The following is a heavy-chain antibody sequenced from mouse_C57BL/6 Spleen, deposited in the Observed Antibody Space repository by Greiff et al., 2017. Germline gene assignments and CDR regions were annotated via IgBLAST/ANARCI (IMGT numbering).Heavy chain of an antibody. Sequence: DVKLVESGGGLVKPGGSLKLSCAASGFTFSDYGMHWVRQAPEKGLEWVAYISSGSSTIYYADTVKGRFTISRDNAKNTLFLQMTSLRSEDTAMYYCATKDGYYWYFDVWGTGTTVTVSS. J-gene: IGHJ1*03. D-gene: IGHD2-3*01. CDR3: ATKDGYYWYFDV. CDR2: ISSGSSTI. CDR1: GFTFSDYG. V-gene: IGHV5-17*01.